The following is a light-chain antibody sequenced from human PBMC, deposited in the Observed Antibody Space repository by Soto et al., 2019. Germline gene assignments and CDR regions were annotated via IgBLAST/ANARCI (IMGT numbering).Light chain of an antibody. V-gene: IGKV3-15*01. J-gene: IGKJ2*01. CDR3: QQGHNSPPT. CDR2: SSS. Sequence: EIVMTQSPATLSVSPGELATLSCRAIQSISTELAWYQQKPGQPPRLLIYSSSTRATGVPAIFTGSGSGSEFTLTISGLQSEDFAIYYCQQGHNSPPTFRQGTRLEI. CDR1: QSISTE.